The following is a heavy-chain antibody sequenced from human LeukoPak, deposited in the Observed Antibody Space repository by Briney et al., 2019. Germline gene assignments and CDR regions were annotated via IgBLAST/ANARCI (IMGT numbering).Heavy chain of an antibody. CDR3: TGRLPLTYSSSWYRDY. V-gene: IGHV4-34*01. Sequence: SETLSLTCAVYGGSFSGYYWIWIRQSPGKGLEWIGEINHSGSTNYNPSLKSRVTMSVDTSKNQFSLKVRSVTAADTAVYYCTGRLPLTYSSSWYRDYWGQGTLVTVSS. J-gene: IGHJ4*02. CDR2: INHSGST. D-gene: IGHD6-13*01. CDR1: GGSFSGYY.